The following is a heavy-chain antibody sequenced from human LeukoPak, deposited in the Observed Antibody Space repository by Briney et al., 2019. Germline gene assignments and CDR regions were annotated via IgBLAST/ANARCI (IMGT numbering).Heavy chain of an antibody. CDR3: ARHRPYGANDY. Sequence: PSETLSLTCTVSGGSISSYYWSWIRQPPGKGLEWIGYIYYSGSTNYNPSLKSRVTISVDTSKNQFSLKLSSVTAADTAVYYCARHRPYGANDYWGQGTLVTVSS. CDR1: GGSISSYY. CDR2: IYYSGST. J-gene: IGHJ4*02. D-gene: IGHD4-17*01. V-gene: IGHV4-59*08.